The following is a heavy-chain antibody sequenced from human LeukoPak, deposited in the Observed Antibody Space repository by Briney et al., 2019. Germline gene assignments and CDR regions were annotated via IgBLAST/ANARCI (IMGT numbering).Heavy chain of an antibody. CDR1: GFTVSSNY. CDR3: AKEWDLGAFDI. CDR2: IYGGGSI. J-gene: IGHJ3*02. V-gene: IGHV3-53*01. Sequence: GGSLRLSCAASGFTVSSNYMSWVRQAPGKGLEWVSVIYGGGSIYYADSVKGRFTISRDNSKNTLYLQMNSLRAEDTAVYYCAKEWDLGAFDIWGQGTMVTVSS. D-gene: IGHD1-26*01.